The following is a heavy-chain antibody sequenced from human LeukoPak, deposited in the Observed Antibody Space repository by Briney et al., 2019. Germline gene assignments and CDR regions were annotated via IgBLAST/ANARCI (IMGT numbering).Heavy chain of an antibody. CDR3: AKLGVYYDILKGENVVYHY. Sequence: GGSLRLSCAASGFSFNSYGMHWVRQAPGKGVEWVAFIRYDGSNKYYADSVKGRFTICIVNSKNTLYLQMNSVRAEDTAVYYCAKLGVYYDILKGENVVYHYWRRGNLVSVPS. D-gene: IGHD3-9*01. CDR1: GFSFNSYG. V-gene: IGHV3-30*02. J-gene: IGHJ4*02. CDR2: IRYDGSNK.